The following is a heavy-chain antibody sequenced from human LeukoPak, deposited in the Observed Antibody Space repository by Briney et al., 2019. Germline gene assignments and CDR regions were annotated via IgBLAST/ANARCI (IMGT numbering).Heavy chain of an antibody. CDR3: AKEVANYDFWSGYHLFDY. CDR2: ISGSGGST. D-gene: IGHD3-3*01. V-gene: IGHV3-23*01. CDR1: GFTFSSYA. J-gene: IGHJ4*02. Sequence: GGSLRLSCAASGFTFSSYAMSWVRQAPGKGLEWVSAISGSGGSTYYADSVKGRFTISRDNSKNTLYLQMNSLRAEDTAVYYCAKEVANYDFWSGYHLFDYWGQGTLVTVSS.